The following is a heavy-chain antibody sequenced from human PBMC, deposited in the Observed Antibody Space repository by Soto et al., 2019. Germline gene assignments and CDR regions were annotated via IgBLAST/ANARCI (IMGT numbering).Heavy chain of an antibody. CDR3: TRDVIVVAAVYYYYYYVMDV. J-gene: IGHJ6*02. D-gene: IGHD2-15*01. CDR1: GFTFGDYA. CDR2: IRSKAYGGTT. V-gene: IGHV3-49*04. Sequence: GGYLRLSCTASGFTFGDYAMSWVRQAPGKGLEWVGFIRSKAYGGTTEYAASVKGRFTVSRDDSKSIAYLQMNSLKTEDTAVYYCTRDVIVVAAVYYYYYYVMDVRGQRTTDTGS.